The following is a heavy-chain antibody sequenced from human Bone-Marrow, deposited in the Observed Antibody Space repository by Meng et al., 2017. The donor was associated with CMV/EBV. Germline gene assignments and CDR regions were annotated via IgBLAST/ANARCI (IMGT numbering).Heavy chain of an antibody. CDR1: GYTFTGCY. J-gene: IGHJ4*02. CDR3: ARTSYSTRRLGY. V-gene: IGHV1-2*02. CDR2: MNPNTGDT. Sequence: SCKASGYTFTGCYMHWVRQAPGQGLEWMGWMNPNTGDTNYAQKFQDRVTMTGDTSISTAYMELSRLKSDDTAVYYCARTSYSTRRLGYWGQGTLVTVSS. D-gene: IGHD6-13*01.